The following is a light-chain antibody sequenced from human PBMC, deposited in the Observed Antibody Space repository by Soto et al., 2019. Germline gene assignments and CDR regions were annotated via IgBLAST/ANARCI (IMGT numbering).Light chain of an antibody. Sequence: QPVLTQSSSASASLGSSVKLTCTLSSGHSSYIIAWHQQQPGKAPRYLMKLEGSGSYNKGSGVPDRFSGSSSGADRYLTISNHQSEDEADYYCETWDSNTHRVFGGGTKLTVL. CDR1: SGHSSYI. V-gene: IGLV4-60*03. CDR2: LEGSGSY. J-gene: IGLJ2*01. CDR3: ETWDSNTHRV.